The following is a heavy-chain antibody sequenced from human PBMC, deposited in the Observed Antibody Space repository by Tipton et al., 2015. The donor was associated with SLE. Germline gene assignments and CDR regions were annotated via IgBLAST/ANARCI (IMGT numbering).Heavy chain of an antibody. Sequence: TLSLTCTVSDDSITTDYWTWIRQPPGKGLEYIGYVSYSGVTNYNPSLQSRVTMSIDASKKQVSLRLSSVTAADTAVYYCASSPGVTLFRVVTYFDLWGQGILVTVSS. D-gene: IGHD3-3*01. CDR2: VSYSGVT. V-gene: IGHV4-59*13. CDR3: ASSPGVTLFRVVTYFDL. CDR1: DDSITTDY. J-gene: IGHJ4*02.